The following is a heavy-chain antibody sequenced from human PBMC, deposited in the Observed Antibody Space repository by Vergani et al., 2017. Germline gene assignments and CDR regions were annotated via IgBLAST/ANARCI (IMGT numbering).Heavy chain of an antibody. CDR1: GGSFSGYY. CDR2: INHSGST. Sequence: QVQLQQWGAGLLKPSETLSLTCAVYGGSFSGYYWSWIRQPPGKGLEWIGEINHSGSTNYNPSLKSRVTISVDTSKNQFSLKLSSVTAADTAVYYCARGGFTGTPYYFDYWGQGTLVTVSS. V-gene: IGHV4-34*01. D-gene: IGHD4-17*01. CDR3: ARGGFTGTPYYFDY. J-gene: IGHJ4*02.